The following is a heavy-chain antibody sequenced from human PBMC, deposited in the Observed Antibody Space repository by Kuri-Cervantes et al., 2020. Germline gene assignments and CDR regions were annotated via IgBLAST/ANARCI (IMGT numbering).Heavy chain of an antibody. D-gene: IGHD3-10*01. Sequence: GESLKISCAASGFAFSDYYMSWIRQAPGKGLEWVSYITRSGSTLCHSDSVRGRFTISRDNAKTTIYLQMNSLRAEDTAVYYCAGEEGLYYNSYMDVWGKGTTVTVSS. CDR3: AGEEGLYYNSYMDV. CDR2: ITRSGSTL. V-gene: IGHV3-11*04. CDR1: GFAFSDYY. J-gene: IGHJ6*03.